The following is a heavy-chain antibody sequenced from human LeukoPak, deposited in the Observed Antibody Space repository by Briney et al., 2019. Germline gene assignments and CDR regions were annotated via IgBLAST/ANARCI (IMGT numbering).Heavy chain of an antibody. D-gene: IGHD4-17*01. CDR3: AKEGTVTPIDY. CDR2: IRYDGSNK. Sequence: PGGSLRLSCAAAGFNFSNYGMHWVREAPGKGPGWVAFIRYDGSNKYYADSVKGRLTISRDNSKNTLYLQMNSLRVEDTAVYYCAKEGTVTPIDYWGQGTLVIVSS. J-gene: IGHJ4*02. CDR1: GFNFSNYG. V-gene: IGHV3-30*02.